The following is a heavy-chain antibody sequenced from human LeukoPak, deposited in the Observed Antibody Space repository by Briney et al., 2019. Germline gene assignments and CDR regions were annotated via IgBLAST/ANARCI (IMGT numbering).Heavy chain of an antibody. Sequence: GASVKVSCKASGYTFTSYYMHWVRQAPGQGLEWMGGIIPIFGTANYAQKFQGRVTITADKSTSTAYMELSSLRSEDTAVYYCASGRRTAYYYYMDVWGKGTTVTVSS. D-gene: IGHD4-17*01. CDR3: ASGRRTAYYYYMDV. J-gene: IGHJ6*03. V-gene: IGHV1-69*06. CDR2: IIPIFGTA. CDR1: GYTFTSYY.